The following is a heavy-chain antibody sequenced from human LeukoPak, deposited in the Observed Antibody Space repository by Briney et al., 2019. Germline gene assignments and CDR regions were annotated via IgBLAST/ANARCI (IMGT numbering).Heavy chain of an antibody. CDR1: GFTFSSYS. V-gene: IGHV3-21*01. CDR2: ISSSSSYI. J-gene: IGHJ1*01. CDR3: ARTGRGGYDSSGYYEYFQH. Sequence: PGGSLRLSCAASGFTFSSYSMNWVRQAPGKGLEWVSSISSSSSYIYYADSVKGRFTISRDNAKNSLYLQMNSLRAEDTAVYYCARTGRGGYDSSGYYEYFQHWGQGTLVTVSS. D-gene: IGHD3-22*01.